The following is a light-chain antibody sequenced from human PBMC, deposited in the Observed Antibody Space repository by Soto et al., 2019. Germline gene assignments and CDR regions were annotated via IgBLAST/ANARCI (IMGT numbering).Light chain of an antibody. J-gene: IGKJ1*01. Sequence: EIMLTHSPYTLSLSQGQRATLSCMASQSVSSSYLAWYQQTTGQAPRLLIYGTSNRATGIPDRFSGSGSGTDFTLTISRLEPEDFAVYYCQQYGNSRWTFGQGTKVDIK. CDR1: QSVSSSY. CDR2: GTS. CDR3: QQYGNSRWT. V-gene: IGKV3-20*01.